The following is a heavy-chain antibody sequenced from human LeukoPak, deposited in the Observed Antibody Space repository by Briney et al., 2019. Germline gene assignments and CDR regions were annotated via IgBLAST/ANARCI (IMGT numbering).Heavy chain of an antibody. CDR1: GFTFSSYE. J-gene: IGHJ4*02. CDR3: AKDRMVYGDYYFDY. CDR2: IRYDGSNK. D-gene: IGHD4-17*01. Sequence: PGGSLRLSCAASGFTFSSYEMNWVRQAPGKGLEWVAFIRYDGSNKYYADSVKGRFTISRDNSKNTLYLQMNSLRAEDTAVYYCAKDRMVYGDYYFDYWGQGTLVTVSS. V-gene: IGHV3-30*02.